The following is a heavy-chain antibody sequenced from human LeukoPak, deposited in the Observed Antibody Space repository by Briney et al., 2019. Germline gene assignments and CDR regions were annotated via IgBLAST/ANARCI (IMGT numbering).Heavy chain of an antibody. CDR1: GSSIRSGDYY. D-gene: IGHD3-10*01. V-gene: IGHV4-31*03. J-gene: IGHJ6*02. CDR3: ARDRVLSLSMVRDTFYGMDV. Sequence: SETLSLTCTVSGSSIRSGDYYWSWVRQHPGEGLEWIGFIFYSGNTSYNPSLKSRVTMSVDTSKNQFSLNLRSVTAADTAVYYCARDRVLSLSMVRDTFYGMDVWGQGTTVTVSS. CDR2: IFYSGNT.